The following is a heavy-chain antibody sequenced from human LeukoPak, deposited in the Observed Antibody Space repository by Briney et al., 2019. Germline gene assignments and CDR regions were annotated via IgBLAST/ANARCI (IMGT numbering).Heavy chain of an antibody. Sequence: ASVKVSCKASGYTFTSYYMHWVRQAPGQGLEWMGIINPSGGSTSYAQKFQGRVTMIRDTPTSTVYMELSSLRSEDTAVYYCARGDDKILTGYLFDYWGQGTLVTVSS. D-gene: IGHD3-9*01. CDR2: INPSGGST. V-gene: IGHV1-46*01. J-gene: IGHJ4*02. CDR3: ARGDDKILTGYLFDY. CDR1: GYTFTSYY.